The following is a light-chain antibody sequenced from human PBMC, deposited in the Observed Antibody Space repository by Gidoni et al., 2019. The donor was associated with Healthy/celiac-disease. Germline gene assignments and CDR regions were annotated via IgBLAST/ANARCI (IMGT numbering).Light chain of an antibody. J-gene: IGKJ2*01. Sequence: DIVMTQSPATLSVSPGERATLSCRASQSVSSNLAWYQQKPGQAPRLLIDGASTRATGIPARFSGSGSGTEFTLTISSLQSEDFAVYYWQQYNNWPYTFGQGTKLEIK. CDR1: QSVSSN. V-gene: IGKV3-15*01. CDR3: QQYNNWPYT. CDR2: GAS.